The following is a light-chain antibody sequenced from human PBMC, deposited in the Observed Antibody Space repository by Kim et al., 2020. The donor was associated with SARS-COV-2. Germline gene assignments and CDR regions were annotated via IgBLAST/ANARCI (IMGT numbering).Light chain of an antibody. J-gene: IGKJ1*01. CDR3: QKYNSAPWT. CDR1: QGFTNS. V-gene: IGKV1-27*01. Sequence: VSVGERVTFPCRPLQGFTNSVACYQQKPGKVPPLLFYAASSLQSVVPSRFSGSGSGTDFTLTISSLHPEDVATYYCQKYNSAPWTFVQGTKVEIK. CDR2: AAS.